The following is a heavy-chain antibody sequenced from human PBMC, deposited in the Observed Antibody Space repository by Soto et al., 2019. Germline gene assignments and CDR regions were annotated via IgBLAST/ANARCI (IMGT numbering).Heavy chain of an antibody. CDR1: GASISGFY. CDR3: VRDGTKTLRDWFDP. V-gene: IGHV4-4*07. CDR2: IYATGTT. Sequence: SETLSRTCTVSGASISGFYWSWIRKSAGKGLEWIGRIYATGTTDYNPSLKSRVMMSVDTSKKQFSLKLRSVTAADTAVYYCVRDGTKTLRDWFDPWGQGISVTVSS. D-gene: IGHD1-1*01. J-gene: IGHJ5*02.